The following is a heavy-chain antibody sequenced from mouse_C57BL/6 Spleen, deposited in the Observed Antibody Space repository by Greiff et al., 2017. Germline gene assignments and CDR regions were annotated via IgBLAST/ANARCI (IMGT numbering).Heavy chain of an antibody. J-gene: IGHJ3*01. CDR1: GYTFTSYW. V-gene: IGHV1-69*01. D-gene: IGHD1-3*01. CDR3: ARWALVGFAY. Sequence: QVQLQQPGAELVMPGASVKLSCKASGYTFTSYWMHWVKQRPGQGLEWIGEIDPSDSYTNYNQKFKGKSTLTVDKSSSTAYMQLSSLTSEDSAVYYCARWALVGFAYWGQGTLVTVSA. CDR2: IDPSDSYT.